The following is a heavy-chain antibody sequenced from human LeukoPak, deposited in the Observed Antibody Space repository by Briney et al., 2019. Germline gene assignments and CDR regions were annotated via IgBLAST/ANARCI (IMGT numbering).Heavy chain of an antibody. CDR2: IYHSGST. CDR3: ARDCDTSSSSWYRYYFDY. CDR1: GGSISSSNW. V-gene: IGHV4-4*02. J-gene: IGHJ4*02. Sequence: PSGTLSLTCAVSGGSISSSNWWSWVRQPPGKGLEWIGEIYHSGSTNYNPSLKSRVTISVDESKNQFSLKLSSVTAADTAVYYCARDCDTSSSSWYRYYFDYWGQGTLVTVSS. D-gene: IGHD6-13*01.